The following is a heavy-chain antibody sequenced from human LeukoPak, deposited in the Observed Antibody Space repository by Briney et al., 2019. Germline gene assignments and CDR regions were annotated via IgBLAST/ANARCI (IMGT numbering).Heavy chain of an antibody. CDR3: ARGGSYFGSGSYCIDY. CDR2: ISGGGGST. Sequence: GGSLRLSCAASGFTFSSYAMNWVRQGPGKGLEWVSTISGGGGSTYYADSVKGRFTISRDISKNTLSLQMNSLRAEDTAVYFCARGGSYFGSGSYCIDYWGQGTLVTVSS. J-gene: IGHJ4*02. CDR1: GFTFSSYA. D-gene: IGHD3-10*01. V-gene: IGHV3-23*01.